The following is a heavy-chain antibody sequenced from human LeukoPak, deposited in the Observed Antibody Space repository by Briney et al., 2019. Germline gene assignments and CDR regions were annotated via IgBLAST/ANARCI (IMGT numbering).Heavy chain of an antibody. V-gene: IGHV3-7*01. CDR1: GFTFSSYW. CDR2: IKHGGSEM. Sequence: GGSLRLSCTASGFTFSSYWMSWVRQAPGKGLEWVANIKHGGSEMYYVDSVKGRFTISRDNAKSSLSLQMNSLRVEDTAVYYCARKNTLADWGQGTLVSVSP. CDR3: ARKNTLAD. J-gene: IGHJ4*02. D-gene: IGHD1/OR15-1a*01.